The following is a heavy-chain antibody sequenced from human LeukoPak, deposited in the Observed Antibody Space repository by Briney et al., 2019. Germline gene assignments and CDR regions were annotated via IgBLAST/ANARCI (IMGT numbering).Heavy chain of an antibody. J-gene: IGHJ4*02. Sequence: PGGSLRLSCAASGFTFSDYYMSWIRQAPGKGLEWVSYISNSGITIYYADSMKGRFTISRDNAKNSLYLHMNSLRGEDTAVYYCARSNNYDSSGWGYWGQGTLVTVSS. CDR1: GFTFSDYY. CDR3: ARSNNYDSSGWGY. V-gene: IGHV3-11*04. D-gene: IGHD3-22*01. CDR2: ISNSGITI.